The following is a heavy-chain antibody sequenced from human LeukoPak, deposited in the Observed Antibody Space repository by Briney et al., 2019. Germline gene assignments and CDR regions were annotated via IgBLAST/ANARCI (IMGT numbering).Heavy chain of an antibody. Sequence: PGGSLRLSCVASGFTFSSYSMSWVRQAPGKGLEWVANINRDGSDKYYVDSVKGRFTISRDNGDNSLSLQMNRLRAEDTAVYYCARSYYDSSGFGAFDIWGQGTTVTVSS. CDR3: ARSYYDSSGFGAFDI. CDR2: INRDGSDK. D-gene: IGHD3-22*01. J-gene: IGHJ3*02. CDR1: GFTFSSYS. V-gene: IGHV3-7*01.